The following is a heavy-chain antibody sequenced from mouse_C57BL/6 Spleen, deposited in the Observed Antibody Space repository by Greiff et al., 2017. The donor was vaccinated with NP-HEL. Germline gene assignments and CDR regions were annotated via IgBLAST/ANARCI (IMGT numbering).Heavy chain of an antibody. V-gene: IGHV1-64*01. J-gene: IGHJ4*01. Sequence: QVQLQQPGAELVKPGASVKLSCTASGYTFTSYWMHWVKQRPGQGLEWIGMIHPNSGSTNYNEKFKSKATLTVDKSSSTAYMQLSSLTSEDSAVYYCARKDYYGQDYAMDYWGQGTSVTVSS. CDR2: IHPNSGST. CDR1: GYTFTSYW. D-gene: IGHD1-1*01. CDR3: ARKDYYGQDYAMDY.